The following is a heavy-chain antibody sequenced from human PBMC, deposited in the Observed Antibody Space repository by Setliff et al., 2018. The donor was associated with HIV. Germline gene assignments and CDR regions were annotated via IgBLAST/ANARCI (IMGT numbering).Heavy chain of an antibody. CDR2: IYTSGST. J-gene: IGHJ6*03. CDR1: GGSISSFY. V-gene: IGHV4-4*07. CDR3: ARIVRWELVATSTFFYYYMDV. D-gene: IGHD1-26*01. Sequence: SETLSLTCTVSGGSISSFYWSWIRQPAGKGLEWIGHIYTSGSTNYNPSLKSRVTISVDTSKNQFSLKLSSVTAADTAVYYCARIVRWELVATSTFFYYYMDVWGKGTTVTVSS.